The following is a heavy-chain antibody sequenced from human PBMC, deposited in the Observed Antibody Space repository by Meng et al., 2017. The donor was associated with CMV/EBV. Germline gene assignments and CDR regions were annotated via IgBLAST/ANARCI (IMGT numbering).Heavy chain of an antibody. Sequence: SGPGRGTPSDTRSLTCTVPGGSISSCYWSWIRQPAGKGLEWIGRIYTSGSTNYNPSLKSRVTMSVDTSKNQFSLKLSSVTAADTAVYYCARDLMNCSSTSCANWFDPWGQGTLVTVSS. J-gene: IGHJ5*02. D-gene: IGHD2-2*01. CDR3: ARDLMNCSSTSCANWFDP. CDR2: IYTSGST. CDR1: GGSISSCY. V-gene: IGHV4-4*07.